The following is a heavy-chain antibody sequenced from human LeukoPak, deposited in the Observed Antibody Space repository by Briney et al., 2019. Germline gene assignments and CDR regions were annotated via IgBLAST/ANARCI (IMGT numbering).Heavy chain of an antibody. Sequence: GGSLRLSCAASGFTFSSYAMHWVRQAPGKGLEWVAVMSYDGSNKYYADSVKGRFTISRDNSKNTLYLQMNSLRAEDTAVYYCARSGLGLVTTTDWGQGTLVTVSS. D-gene: IGHD3-22*01. V-gene: IGHV3-30-3*01. CDR3: ARSGLGLVTTTD. CDR2: MSYDGSNK. CDR1: GFTFSSYA. J-gene: IGHJ4*02.